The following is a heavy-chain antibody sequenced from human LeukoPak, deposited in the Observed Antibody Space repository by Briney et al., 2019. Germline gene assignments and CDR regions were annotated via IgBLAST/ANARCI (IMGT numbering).Heavy chain of an antibody. CDR2: IWYDGSNK. D-gene: IGHD3-22*01. CDR3: ARDVGYDSSGYYLNYYYYGMDV. J-gene: IGHJ6*02. Sequence: PGRSLRLSCAASEFTFSSYGMHWVRQAPGKGLEWVAVIWYDGSNKYYADSVKGRFTISRDNSKNMLYLQMNSLRAEDTAVYYCARDVGYDSSGYYLNYYYYGMDVWGQGTTVTVSS. V-gene: IGHV3-33*01. CDR1: EFTFSSYG.